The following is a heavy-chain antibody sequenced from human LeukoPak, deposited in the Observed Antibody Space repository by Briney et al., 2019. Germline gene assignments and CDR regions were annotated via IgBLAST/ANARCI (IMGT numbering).Heavy chain of an antibody. V-gene: IGHV3-74*01. D-gene: IGHD3-22*01. CDR2: ITPDGDGS. Sequence: GGSLRLSCAASGFTFSSFWMHWVRHVPGKGLEWVSRITPDGDGSTYAASVQGRFTISRDNAKATVYLQMSNLRAEDTALYYCARDPNNYDSHLGQGTLVTVSS. CDR1: GFTFSSFW. CDR3: ARDPNNYDSH. J-gene: IGHJ4*02.